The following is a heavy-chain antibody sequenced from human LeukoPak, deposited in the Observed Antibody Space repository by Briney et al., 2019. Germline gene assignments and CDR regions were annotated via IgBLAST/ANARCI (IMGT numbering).Heavy chain of an antibody. J-gene: IGHJ6*02. CDR1: GYTFTSYY. V-gene: IGHV1-46*01. D-gene: IGHD1-26*01. Sequence: ASVKVSCKASGYTFTSYYMHWVRQAPGQGLEWMGIINPSGGSTSYAQKFQGRVTMTRDTSTSTVYMELSSLRSEDTAVYYCASYSGSYPYYYYGMDVWGQGTTVTVSS. CDR2: INPSGGST. CDR3: ASYSGSYPYYYYGMDV.